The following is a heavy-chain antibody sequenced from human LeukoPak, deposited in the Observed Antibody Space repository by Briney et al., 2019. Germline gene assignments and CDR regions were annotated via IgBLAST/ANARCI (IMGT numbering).Heavy chain of an antibody. CDR3: TRVENNGMDV. CDR1: GFTFSSYE. CDR2: ISGSGRTI. V-gene: IGHV3-48*03. Sequence: GGSLRLSCAASGFTFSSYEMNWVRQAPGKGLEWVSYISGSGRTIYYADSVRGRFTISRDNARNSLYLQMKSLRADDTAVYYCTRVENNGMDVRGQGTTVTVSS. D-gene: IGHD1/OR15-1a*01. J-gene: IGHJ6*02.